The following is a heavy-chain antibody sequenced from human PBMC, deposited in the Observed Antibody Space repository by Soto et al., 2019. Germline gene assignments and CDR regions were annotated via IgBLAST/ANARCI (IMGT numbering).Heavy chain of an antibody. V-gene: IGHV3-30-3*01. D-gene: IGHD3-16*01. Sequence: PGGSLRLSCAASGFTFSSYAMHWVRQAPGKGLEWVAVISYDGSNKYYADSVKGRFTISRDNSKNTLYLQMNSLRAEDTAVYYCARAEAIMITFGGVPMFDPWGQGTLVTVSS. J-gene: IGHJ5*02. CDR3: ARAEAIMITFGGVPMFDP. CDR2: ISYDGSNK. CDR1: GFTFSSYA.